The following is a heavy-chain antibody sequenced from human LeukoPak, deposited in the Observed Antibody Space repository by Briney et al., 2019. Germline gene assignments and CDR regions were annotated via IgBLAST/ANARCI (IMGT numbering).Heavy chain of an antibody. CDR3: ANNGGLGKLPQRGVYYNRDV. CDR1: GGSFSGYY. V-gene: IGHV4-34*01. Sequence: SETLSLTCAVYGGSFSGYYWSWIRQPPGKGLEWIGEINHSGSTNYNPSLKSRVTISVDTSKNQFSLKLSSVTAADTAVYYCANNGGLGKLPQRGVYYNRDVGGKGTTFTIS. D-gene: IGHD3-16*01. J-gene: IGHJ6*03. CDR2: INHSGST.